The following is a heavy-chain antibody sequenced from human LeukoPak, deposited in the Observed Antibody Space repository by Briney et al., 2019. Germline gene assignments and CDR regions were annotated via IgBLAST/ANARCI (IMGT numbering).Heavy chain of an antibody. CDR1: GGSFSGYY. D-gene: IGHD3-10*01. Sequence: SETLSLTCAVYGGSFSGYYWSWIRQPPGKGLEWIGEINHSGSTNYNPSLKSRVTISVDTSKNQFSLKLSSVTAAATAGYYCARYYYGSGARWFDTWGQGTLVTVSS. CDR3: ARYYYGSGARWFDT. CDR2: INHSGST. J-gene: IGHJ5*02. V-gene: IGHV4-34*01.